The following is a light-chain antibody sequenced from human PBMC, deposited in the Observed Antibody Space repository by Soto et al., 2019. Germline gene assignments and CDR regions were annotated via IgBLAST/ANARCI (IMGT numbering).Light chain of an antibody. CDR1: QIISSTY. J-gene: IGKJ2*01. CDR3: QHYGTSLYT. V-gene: IGKV3-20*01. Sequence: PGERATLSCRASQIISSTYLGLYQQKPGQAPRLLIYGASSRATGIPDRFSGSGSGTDFTLTISRLEPEDFAVYYCQHYGTSLYTFGQGTKLEIK. CDR2: GAS.